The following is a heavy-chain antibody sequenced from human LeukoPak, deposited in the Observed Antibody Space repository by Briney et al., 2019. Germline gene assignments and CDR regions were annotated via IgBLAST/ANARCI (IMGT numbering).Heavy chain of an antibody. Sequence: PSETLSLTCTVSGGSVSSGSYYWSWIRQPPGKGLEWIGYIYYSGSTNYNPSLKSRVTISVDTSKNQFSLKLSSVTAADTAVYYCARDKGIYYGSSGLFDYWGQGTLVTVSS. CDR1: GGSVSSGSYY. D-gene: IGHD3-22*01. J-gene: IGHJ4*02. CDR2: IYYSGST. CDR3: ARDKGIYYGSSGLFDY. V-gene: IGHV4-61*01.